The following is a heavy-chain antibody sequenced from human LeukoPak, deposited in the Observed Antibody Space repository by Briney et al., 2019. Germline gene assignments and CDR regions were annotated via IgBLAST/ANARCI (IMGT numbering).Heavy chain of an antibody. CDR2: INPNSGGT. CDR3: ARGYDYVWGSYRYGDYYYYYGMDV. CDR1: GYTFTGYY. J-gene: IGHJ6*02. V-gene: IGHV1-2*02. Sequence: ASVTVSCKASGYTFTGYYMHWVRQASGQGLEWMGWINPNSGGTNYAQKFQGRVTMTRDTYISTAYMELSRLRSDDTAVYYCARGYDYVWGSYRYGDYYYYYGMDVWGQGTTVTVSS. D-gene: IGHD3-16*02.